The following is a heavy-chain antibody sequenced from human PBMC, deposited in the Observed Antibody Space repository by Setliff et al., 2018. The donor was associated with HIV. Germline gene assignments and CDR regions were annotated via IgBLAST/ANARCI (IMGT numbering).Heavy chain of an antibody. Sequence: SETLSLTCNVSDGSISSSSYYWAWIRQPPGKGLEWIGTIYYSGNTYYRPSLKSRVTVSIATSKRQFSLRMNYVTAADTAVYYCARVDSSTPRAVDIWGQGTMVTVSS. D-gene: IGHD5-12*01. CDR1: DGSISSSSYY. CDR2: IYYSGNT. CDR3: ARVDSSTPRAVDI. V-gene: IGHV4-39*01. J-gene: IGHJ3*02.